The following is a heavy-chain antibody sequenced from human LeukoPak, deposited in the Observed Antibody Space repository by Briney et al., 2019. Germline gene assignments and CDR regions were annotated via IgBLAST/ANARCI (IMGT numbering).Heavy chain of an antibody. D-gene: IGHD4-17*01. CDR1: GGSISCHH. CDR2: IYNSGTP. CDR3: ASFGDTDYLFDY. Sequence: SETLSLSCTVSGGSISCHHWSLIRHPPGKGLEWIGCIYNSGTPKYNPSLKSRVTISLDTSKNQFSLKLSSVTAADTAVYYCASFGDTDYLFDYWGQGTLVAVSS. V-gene: IGHV4-59*11. J-gene: IGHJ4*01.